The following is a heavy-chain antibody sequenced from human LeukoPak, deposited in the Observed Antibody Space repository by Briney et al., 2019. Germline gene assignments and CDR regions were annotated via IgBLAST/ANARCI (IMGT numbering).Heavy chain of an antibody. Sequence: GGSLRLSCAASGFTFSSYEMNWVRQAPGKGLEWVSYISSSGSTIYYADSVRGRFTISRDNAKNSLYLQMSSLRAEDTALYYCVRETPIAVAGTIYFYFYMDVWGKGTTVTVSS. CDR3: VRETPIAVAGTIYFYFYMDV. V-gene: IGHV3-48*03. CDR2: ISSSGSTI. J-gene: IGHJ6*03. D-gene: IGHD6-19*01. CDR1: GFTFSSYE.